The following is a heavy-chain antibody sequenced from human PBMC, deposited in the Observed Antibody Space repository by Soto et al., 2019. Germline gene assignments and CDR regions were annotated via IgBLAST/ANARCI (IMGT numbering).Heavy chain of an antibody. CDR1: GGSISSYY. CDR3: ARELATGSFDD. J-gene: IGHJ4*02. CDR2: IYYSGST. V-gene: IGHV4-59*01. D-gene: IGHD1-1*01. Sequence: SETLSLTCTVSGGSISSYYWSWIRQPPGKGLEWIGYIYYSGSTNYNPSLKSRVTISVDTSKNQFSLKLSSVTAADTAVDYCARELATGSFDDWGQGTLVTVSS.